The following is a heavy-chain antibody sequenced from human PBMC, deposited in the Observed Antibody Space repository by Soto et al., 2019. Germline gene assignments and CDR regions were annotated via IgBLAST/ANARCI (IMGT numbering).Heavy chain of an antibody. D-gene: IGHD3-22*01. CDR3: VRADYYGSSGIYYDC. V-gene: IGHV1-18*01. CDR2: ISAYNGNT. CDR1: GYTFTSYG. J-gene: IGHJ4*02. Sequence: GASVKVSCKASGYTFTSYGISWVRQAPGQGLEWMGWISAYNGNTNYSQKLQGRVTMTTDTSTSTAYMELRSLRSEDTAVYFCVRADYYGSSGIYYDCWGQGSLVTVSS.